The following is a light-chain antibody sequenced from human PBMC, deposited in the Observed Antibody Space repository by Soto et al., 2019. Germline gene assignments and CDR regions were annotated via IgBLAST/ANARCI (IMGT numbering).Light chain of an antibody. J-gene: IGKJ5*01. Sequence: DVVMTQSPLSLPVTLGQPASISCRSSQSLLYSDGNTYLTWFQQRPGRSPRRLIYKVSNRDSGVPARFSSSGSGTDFALKISRVEAEDVGVYYCMQGTHWPITFGQGTRLEIK. CDR3: MQGTHWPIT. V-gene: IGKV2-30*01. CDR2: KVS. CDR1: QSLLYSDGNTY.